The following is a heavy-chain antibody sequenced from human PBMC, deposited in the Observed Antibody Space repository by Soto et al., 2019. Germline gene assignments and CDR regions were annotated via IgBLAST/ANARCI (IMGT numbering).Heavy chain of an antibody. D-gene: IGHD3-22*01. CDR2: ISYDGSNK. Sequence: GGSLRLSCAASGFTFGSYAMHWVRQAPGKGLEWVAVISYDGSNKYYADSVKGRFTISRDNSKNTLYLQMNSLRAEDTAVYYCARSNTYYYDSSGYHPYFDYWGQGTLVTISS. CDR3: ARSNTYYYDSSGYHPYFDY. CDR1: GFTFGSYA. J-gene: IGHJ4*02. V-gene: IGHV3-30-3*01.